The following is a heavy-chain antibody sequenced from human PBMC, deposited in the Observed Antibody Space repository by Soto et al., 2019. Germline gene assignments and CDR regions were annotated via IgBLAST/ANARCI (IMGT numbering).Heavy chain of an antibody. CDR2: IIPIFGTA. CDR3: ARGLVGGHYYDSSRSFDY. J-gene: IGHJ4*02. CDR1: GGTFSSYA. Sequence: ASVKVSCKASGGTFSSYAISWVRQAPGQGLEWMGGIIPIFGTANYAQKFQGRVTITADESTSTAYMELSSLRSEDTAVYYCARGLVGGHYYDSSRSFDYWGQGTLVTVSS. V-gene: IGHV1-69*13. D-gene: IGHD3-22*01.